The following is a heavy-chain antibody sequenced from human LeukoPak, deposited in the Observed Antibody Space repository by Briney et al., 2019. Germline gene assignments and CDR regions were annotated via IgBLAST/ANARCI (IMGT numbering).Heavy chain of an antibody. CDR1: GFTFDDCT. CDR2: ISWDGGST. Sequence: AGGSLRLSCAASGFTFDDCTMHWVRQAPGKGLEWVSLISWDGGSTYYADSVKGRFTISRDNSKNSLYLQMNSLRTEDTALYYCAKDDYGDPGVPDYWGQGTLVTVSS. V-gene: IGHV3-43*01. J-gene: IGHJ4*02. CDR3: AKDDYGDPGVPDY. D-gene: IGHD4-17*01.